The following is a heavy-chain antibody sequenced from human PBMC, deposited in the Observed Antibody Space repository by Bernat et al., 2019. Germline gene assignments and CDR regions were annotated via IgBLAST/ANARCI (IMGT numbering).Heavy chain of an antibody. CDR3: AKVGLMSTSPLSIYYMDV. J-gene: IGHJ6*03. CDR1: GFTFSSYA. Sequence: EVQLVESGGGLVQPGGSLRLSCAASGFTFSSYAMSWVRQAPGKGLEWVSAISGSGGSTYYADSVKGRFTISRDNSKNTLYLQMNSLRAEDTAVYYCAKVGLMSTSPLSIYYMDVWGKGTTVTVSS. V-gene: IGHV3-23*04. CDR2: ISGSGGST. D-gene: IGHD2-2*01.